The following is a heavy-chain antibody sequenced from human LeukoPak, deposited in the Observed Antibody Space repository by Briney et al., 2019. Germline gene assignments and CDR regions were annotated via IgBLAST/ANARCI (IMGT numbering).Heavy chain of an antibody. D-gene: IGHD6-19*01. CDR3: TTGPTHIARAGTVAFSFDY. V-gene: IGHV3-15*01. J-gene: IGHJ4*02. Sequence: GGSLRLSCAASGFTFRSAWMSWVRQAPGKGLGWVGRIKSKTDGGTIDYAALVKGRFTISRDDSKNTVYLQMNSLETEDTAVYYCTTGPTHIARAGTVAFSFDYWGQGTLVTVSS. CDR1: GFTFRSAW. CDR2: IKSKTDGGTI.